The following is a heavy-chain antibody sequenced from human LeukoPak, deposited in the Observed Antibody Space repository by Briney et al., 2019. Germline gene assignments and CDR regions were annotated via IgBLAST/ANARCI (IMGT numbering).Heavy chain of an antibody. V-gene: IGHV3-30-3*01. CDR1: GFTFSSYA. Sequence: GGSLRLSCAASGFTFSSYAMHWVRQAPGKGLEGVAVISYDGSNKYYADSVRGRFTISRDNSENTLYLQMNSLRAEDTAVYYCARDARLYDSSGYYLDYWGQGTLVTVSS. CDR2: ISYDGSNK. CDR3: ARDARLYDSSGYYLDY. J-gene: IGHJ4*02. D-gene: IGHD3-22*01.